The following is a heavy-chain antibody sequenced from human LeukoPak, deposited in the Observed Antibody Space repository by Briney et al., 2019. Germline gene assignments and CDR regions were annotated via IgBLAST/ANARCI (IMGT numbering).Heavy chain of an antibody. V-gene: IGHV4-39*01. D-gene: IGHD5-24*01. CDR2: IHSSGST. CDR3: ARPRDGYNYGGFDY. Sequence: PSETLSLTCTVSGGSISSGSYYWSWNRQPAGKGLEWIGSIHSSGSTDYNPSLKSRVTISVDTSKNQFSLKLSSVTAADTAVYYCARPRDGYNYGGFDYWGQGTLVTVSS. CDR1: GGSISSGSYY. J-gene: IGHJ4*02.